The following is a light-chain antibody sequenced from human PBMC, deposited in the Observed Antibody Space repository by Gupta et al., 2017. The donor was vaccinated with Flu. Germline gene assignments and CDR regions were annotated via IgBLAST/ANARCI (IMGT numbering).Light chain of an antibody. J-gene: IGKJ4*01. CDR1: QSFSTW. CDR3: QKYKTYPLT. V-gene: IGKV1-5*03. CDR2: KAS. Sequence: STLSAAVGDRVTITGRASQSFSTWLAWYQQKPGKAPRLLIYKASNLESGVPSRFSASGSGTEFTLTISSLQPDDFATYYCQKYKTYPLTFGGGTKVEIK.